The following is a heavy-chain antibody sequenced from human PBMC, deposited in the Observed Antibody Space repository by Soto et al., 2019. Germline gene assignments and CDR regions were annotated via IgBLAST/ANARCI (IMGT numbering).Heavy chain of an antibody. V-gene: IGHV4-34*01. CDR2: ISHGGTT. Sequence: PSETLSLTCDVYGGSFSGSYWSWIRQPPGKGLEWIGEISHGGTTNYNPSLKGRVTISVDTPRNQFSLKLSSVTAADTAIYYCATYGANSHYWGQGTLVTVSS. CDR1: GGSFSGSY. D-gene: IGHD4-17*01. J-gene: IGHJ4*02. CDR3: ATYGANSHY.